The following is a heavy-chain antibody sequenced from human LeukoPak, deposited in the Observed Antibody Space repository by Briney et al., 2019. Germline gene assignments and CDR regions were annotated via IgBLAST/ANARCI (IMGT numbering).Heavy chain of an antibody. J-gene: IGHJ5*02. D-gene: IGHD1-26*01. CDR2: INHSGST. CDR3: ANRVLGGAHRFDP. V-gene: IGHV4-39*07. CDR1: GGSISSGGYY. Sequence: PSETLSLTCTVSGGSISSGGYYWSWIRQPPGKGLEWIGEINHSGSTNYNPSLKSRVTISVDTSKNQFSLKLSSVTAADTAVYYCANRVLGGAHRFDPWGQGTLVTVSS.